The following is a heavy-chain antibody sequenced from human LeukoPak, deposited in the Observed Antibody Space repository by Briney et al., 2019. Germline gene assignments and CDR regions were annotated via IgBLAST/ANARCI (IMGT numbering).Heavy chain of an antibody. V-gene: IGHV3-30*18. CDR1: GFTFSSYG. CDR2: ISYNGINE. CDR3: AKVRWDNSGWYYLDS. J-gene: IGHJ4*02. D-gene: IGHD6-19*01. Sequence: GGSLRLSCAVSGFTFSSYGMSWVRQAPGKGLEWMAVISYNGINEYYADSVKGRFTISRDNSKSTLLLQMNSLRAEDTAVYYCAKVRWDNSGWYYLDSWGQGNLVTVSS.